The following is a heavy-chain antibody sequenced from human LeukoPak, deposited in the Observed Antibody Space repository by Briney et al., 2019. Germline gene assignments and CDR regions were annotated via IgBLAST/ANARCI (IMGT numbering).Heavy chain of an antibody. J-gene: IGHJ4*02. D-gene: IGHD1-26*01. Sequence: GGSLRLSCAASGFTFSSYSMNWVRQAPGQGLEWVPSITSGSSYIYYADSVKGRFSISRDNAKNSLYLQMNSLRAEDTAVYYCARDLLGWELHYFDYWGQGTLVTVSS. CDR2: ITSGSSYI. CDR1: GFTFSSYS. CDR3: ARDLLGWELHYFDY. V-gene: IGHV3-21*01.